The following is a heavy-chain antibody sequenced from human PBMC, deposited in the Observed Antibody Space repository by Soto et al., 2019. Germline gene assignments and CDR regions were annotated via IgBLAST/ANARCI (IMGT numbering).Heavy chain of an antibody. CDR2: ISGHGDAT. Sequence: GGSLRLSCAASGFPFTGYAMSWVRQAPGKGLEWVSAISGHGDATFYADSVKGRFTISRDNSKNTLYLHMNSLRAEDTALYYCANSRVSMVRGLIIIPTYWRQGTLVTVPS. CDR1: GFPFTGYA. CDR3: ANSRVSMVRGLIIIPTY. D-gene: IGHD3-10*01. J-gene: IGHJ4*02. V-gene: IGHV3-23*01.